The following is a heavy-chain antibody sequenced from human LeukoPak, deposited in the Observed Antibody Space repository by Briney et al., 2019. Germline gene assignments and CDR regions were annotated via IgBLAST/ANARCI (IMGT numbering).Heavy chain of an antibody. D-gene: IGHD6-6*01. CDR1: GGSFSGYY. V-gene: IGHV4-34*01. CDR3: ARLPPSSFHYYYYMDV. Sequence: PSETLSLTCAVYGGSFSGYYWSWIRQPPGKGLEWIGEINHSGSTNYNPSLKSRVTISVDTSKNQFSLKLSSVTAADTAVYYCARLPPSSFHYYYYMDVWGKGTTVTVSS. J-gene: IGHJ6*03. CDR2: INHSGST.